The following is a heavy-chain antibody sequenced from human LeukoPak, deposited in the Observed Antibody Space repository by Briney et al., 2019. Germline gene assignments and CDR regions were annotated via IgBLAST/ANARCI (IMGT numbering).Heavy chain of an antibody. CDR1: GASISGSRYY. J-gene: IGHJ3*02. CDR3: ARALVGGDAFDI. Sequence: SETLSLTCTVSGASISGSRYYWGWIRQPPGKGLEWIGNIYYIGSTYYNASLESRVTISLDTSKNQFSLKLSSVTAADTAVYYCARALVGGDAFDIWGQGTMVTVSS. D-gene: IGHD1-26*01. CDR2: IYYIGST. V-gene: IGHV4-39*07.